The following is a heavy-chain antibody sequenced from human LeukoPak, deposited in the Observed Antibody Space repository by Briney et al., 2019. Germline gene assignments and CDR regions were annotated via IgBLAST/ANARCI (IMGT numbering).Heavy chain of an antibody. V-gene: IGHV3-9*01. D-gene: IGHD1-26*01. CDR2: ISWNSGSI. J-gene: IGHJ4*02. Sequence: PGRSLRLSCAASGFTFDDYAMHWVRQAPGKGLEWVSGISWNSGSIGYADSVKGRFTISRDNAKNSLYLQMNSLRAEDTALYYCAKDRGMWELGYYFDYWGQGTLVTVSS. CDR3: AKDRGMWELGYYFDY. CDR1: GFTFDDYA.